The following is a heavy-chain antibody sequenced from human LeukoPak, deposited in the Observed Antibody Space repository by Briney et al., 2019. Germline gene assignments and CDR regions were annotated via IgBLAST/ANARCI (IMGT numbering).Heavy chain of an antibody. CDR1: GFTFSSYA. CDR2: ISYDGSNK. CDR3: AKVGYNYDYDGC. V-gene: IGHV3-30*04. J-gene: IGHJ4*02. Sequence: GGSLRLSCAASGFTFSSYAMHWVRQAPGKGLEWVAVISYDGSNKYYADSVKGRFTISRDNSKNTLYLQMNSLRAEDTAVYYCAKVGYNYDYDGCWGQGTLVTVSS. D-gene: IGHD5-18*01.